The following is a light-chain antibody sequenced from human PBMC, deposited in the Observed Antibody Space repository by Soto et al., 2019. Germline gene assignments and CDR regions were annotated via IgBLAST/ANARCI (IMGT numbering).Light chain of an antibody. J-gene: IGKJ1*01. CDR2: GAY. V-gene: IGKV3-15*01. CDR3: QQYNSYSWT. Sequence: EIVMTQSPATLSVSPGERSTLSCMASQSVSSNLAWYQQKPGQSPRLLIYGAYTRATGIPARFSGSGSGTEFTLTISSLQPDDFATYYCQQYNSYSWTVGPVTKVEIK. CDR1: QSVSSN.